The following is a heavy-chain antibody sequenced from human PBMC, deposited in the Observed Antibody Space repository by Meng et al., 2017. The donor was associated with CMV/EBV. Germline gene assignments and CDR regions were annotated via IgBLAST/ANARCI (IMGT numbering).Heavy chain of an antibody. J-gene: IGHJ6*02. CDR2: ISSSSSYI. CDR1: GFTFSSYS. CDR3: ARDLESLYYYYGMDV. V-gene: IGHV3-21*01. Sequence: ETLSLTCAASGFTFSSYSMNWVRQAPGKGLEWVSSISSSSSYIYYADSVKGRFTISRDNAKNSLYLQMNSLRAEDTAVYYCARDLESLYYYYGMDVWGQGTTVTVSS. D-gene: IGHD3-3*01.